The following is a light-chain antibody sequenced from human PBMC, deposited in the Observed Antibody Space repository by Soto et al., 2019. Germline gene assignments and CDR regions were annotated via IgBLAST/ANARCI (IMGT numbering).Light chain of an antibody. Sequence: EIVMTQSPATLSVSPGERATLSCRASQSVNSALAWYQQKLGQAPRLLIYGASSRATGIPDRFSGSGSGTDFNLTISSLEPEDFAVYYCQQYRSSPRTFGQGTKVDIK. J-gene: IGKJ1*01. V-gene: IGKV3-20*01. CDR2: GAS. CDR1: QSVNSA. CDR3: QQYRSSPRT.